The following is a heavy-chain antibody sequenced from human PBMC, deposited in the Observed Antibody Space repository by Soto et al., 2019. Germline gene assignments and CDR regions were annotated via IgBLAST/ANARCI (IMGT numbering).Heavy chain of an antibody. CDR3: VGGSASGVDH. CDR1: TYTYNTHY. J-gene: IGHJ4*02. CDR2: ISPSVGST. Sequence: ASVKVSCKSSTYTYNTHYIHWVRQAPGQGLEWVGVISPSVGSTNYAQKFQGRVTMTRDTSTTTFYMEVTSLTSEDTAVYYCVGGSASGVDHWGQGTLVTVSS. D-gene: IGHD6-6*01. V-gene: IGHV1-46*02.